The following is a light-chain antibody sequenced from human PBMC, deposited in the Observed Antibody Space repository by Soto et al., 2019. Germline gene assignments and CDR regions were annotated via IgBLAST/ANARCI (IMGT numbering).Light chain of an antibody. V-gene: IGLV1-40*01. CDR2: GSS. CDR1: SSNIGAGYS. Sequence: QSVLTQPPSVSGAPGQRVTISCTGSSSNIGAGYSVHWYQQLPGTAPKVVIFGSSNRPSGVPDRFSGSKSGTSASLAITGLQAEDEADYYCQYYDSSLTGIFGGGTKLTVL. CDR3: QYYDSSLTGI. J-gene: IGLJ2*01.